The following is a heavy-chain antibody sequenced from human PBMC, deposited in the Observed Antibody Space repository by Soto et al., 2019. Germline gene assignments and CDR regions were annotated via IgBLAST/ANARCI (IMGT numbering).Heavy chain of an antibody. CDR3: ARAAIDGITGYYYYYGMDV. J-gene: IGHJ6*02. V-gene: IGHV4-59*01. D-gene: IGHD1-20*01. Sequence: SETLSVTCTVSGGSLSSYYWSWIWRHPGKGLEWIGYIYYSGSTNYNPSLKSRVTISVDTSKNQFSLKLSSVTAADTAVYYCARAAIDGITGYYYYYGMDVWGQGTTVTVSS. CDR2: IYYSGST. CDR1: GGSLSSYY.